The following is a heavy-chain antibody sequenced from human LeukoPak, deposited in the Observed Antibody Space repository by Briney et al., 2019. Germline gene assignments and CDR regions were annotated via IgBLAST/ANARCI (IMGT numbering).Heavy chain of an antibody. V-gene: IGHV1-69*06. D-gene: IGHD3-10*01. CDR3: ARGSVLLWFGGSPTGFDY. J-gene: IGHJ4*02. CDR2: IIPIFGTA. Sequence: ASVKVSCKASGGTFSSYAISWVRQAPGQGLEWMGGIIPIFGTANYAQKFQGRVTITADKSTSTAYMELSSLRSEDTAVYYCARGSVLLWFGGSPTGFDYWGQGTLVTVSS. CDR1: GGTFSSYA.